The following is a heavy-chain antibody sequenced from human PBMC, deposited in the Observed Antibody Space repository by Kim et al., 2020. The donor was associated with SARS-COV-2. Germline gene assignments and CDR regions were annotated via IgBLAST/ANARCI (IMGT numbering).Heavy chain of an antibody. CDR3: ARDYYDSSGYYRNWFDP. Sequence: VKGRFTISRDNAKNSLYLQMNSLRAEDTAVYYCARDYYDSSGYYRNWFDPWGQGTLVTVSS. D-gene: IGHD3-22*01. J-gene: IGHJ5*02. V-gene: IGHV3-11*04.